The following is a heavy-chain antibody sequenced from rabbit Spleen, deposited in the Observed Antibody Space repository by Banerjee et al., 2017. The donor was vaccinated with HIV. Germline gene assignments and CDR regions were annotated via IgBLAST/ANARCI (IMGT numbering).Heavy chain of an antibody. V-gene: IGHV1S40*01. CDR3: ARGAGSGINGLNF. Sequence: QSLEESGGGLVQPEGSLTLTCTASGFSFSSSYYMCWVRQAPGKGLEWIACIYTSSGNTYYASWVNGRFTISKTSSTTVTLQMTSLAAADTATYFCARGAGSGINGLNFWGPGTLVTVS. CDR2: IYTSSGNT. CDR1: GFSFSSSYY. J-gene: IGHJ4*01. D-gene: IGHD4-2*01.